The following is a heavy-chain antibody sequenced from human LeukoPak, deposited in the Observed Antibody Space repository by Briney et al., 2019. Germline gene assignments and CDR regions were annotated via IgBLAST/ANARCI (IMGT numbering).Heavy chain of an antibody. CDR2: IYYSGST. V-gene: IGHV4-59*12. CDR1: GGSISSYY. J-gene: IGHJ4*02. CDR3: ARLRGYSYGYVGY. D-gene: IGHD5-18*01. Sequence: SETLSLTCTVSGGSISSYYWSWIRQPPGKGLEWIGYIYYSGSTYYNPSLKSRVTISVDTSKNQFSLKLSSVTAADTAVYYCARLRGYSYGYVGYWGQGTLVTVTS.